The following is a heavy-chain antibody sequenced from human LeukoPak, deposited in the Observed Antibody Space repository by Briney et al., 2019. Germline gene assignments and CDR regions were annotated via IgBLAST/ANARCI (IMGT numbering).Heavy chain of an antibody. CDR1: GGSISSGDYY. CDR3: ARDTPHYYDSSNNAFDI. D-gene: IGHD3-22*01. Sequence: PSETLSLTCTVSGGSISSGDYYWSWIRQPPGKGLEWIGYFYYSGSTYYNPSLKSRVTISVDTSKNQFSLKLSSVTAADTAVYYCARDTPHYYDSSNNAFDIWGQGTMVTVSS. CDR2: FYYSGST. V-gene: IGHV4-30-4*01. J-gene: IGHJ3*02.